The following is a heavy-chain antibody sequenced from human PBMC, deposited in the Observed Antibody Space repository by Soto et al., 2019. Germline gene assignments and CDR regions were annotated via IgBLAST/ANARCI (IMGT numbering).Heavy chain of an antibody. CDR3: AHTVPIAAAGTCCFDP. V-gene: IGHV2-5*02. D-gene: IGHD6-13*01. J-gene: IGHJ5*02. CDR1: GFSLSTSGVG. CDR2: IYWDDDK. Sequence: QITLKESGPTLVKPTQTLTLTCTFSGFSLSTSGVGVGWIRQPPGKALEWLALIYWDDDKRYSPSLKSRLTTTKDTSKNQVVLTMTNIDPVDTATYYCAHTVPIAAAGTCCFDPWGQGTLVTVSS.